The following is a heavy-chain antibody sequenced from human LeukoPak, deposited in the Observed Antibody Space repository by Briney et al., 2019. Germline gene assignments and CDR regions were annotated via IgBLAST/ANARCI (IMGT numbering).Heavy chain of an antibody. J-gene: IGHJ4*02. CDR1: GFTFSSYG. D-gene: IGHD3-10*01. CDR3: ARGDYYGSRGDY. V-gene: IGHV3-33*01. Sequence: AGSLRLSCAASGFTFSSYGMHWVRQAPGKGLEWVAVIWYDGSNKYYADSVKGRFTISRDNSKNTLYLQMNSLRAEDTAVYYCARGDYYGSRGDYWGQGTLVTVSS. CDR2: IWYDGSNK.